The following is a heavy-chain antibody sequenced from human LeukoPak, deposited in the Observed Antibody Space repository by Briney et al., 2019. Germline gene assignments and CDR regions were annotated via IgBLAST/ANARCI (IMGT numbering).Heavy chain of an antibody. CDR1: GGSFSGYY. CDR2: INHSGST. Sequence: SETLSLTCAVYGGSFSGYYWSWIRQPPGKGLEWIGEINHSGSTNYNPSLKSRVTISVDKSKNQFSLKLSSVTAADTAVYYCARGAGAEGDAFDIWGQGTMVTVSS. D-gene: IGHD6-19*01. V-gene: IGHV4-34*01. J-gene: IGHJ3*02. CDR3: ARGAGAEGDAFDI.